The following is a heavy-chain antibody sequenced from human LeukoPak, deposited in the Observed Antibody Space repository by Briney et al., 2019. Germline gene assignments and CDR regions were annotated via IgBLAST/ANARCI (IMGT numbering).Heavy chain of an antibody. Sequence: ASVKVSCKASGYTFTSYGISWVRQAPGQGLEWMGWISAYNGNTNYAQKLQGRVTMTTDTSTSTAYMELRSLRSDDTAVYYCASTLQNYYYYYMDVWGKGTTVTVSS. CDR1: GYTFTSYG. J-gene: IGHJ6*03. D-gene: IGHD1-1*01. CDR2: ISAYNGNT. CDR3: ASTLQNYYYYYMDV. V-gene: IGHV1-18*01.